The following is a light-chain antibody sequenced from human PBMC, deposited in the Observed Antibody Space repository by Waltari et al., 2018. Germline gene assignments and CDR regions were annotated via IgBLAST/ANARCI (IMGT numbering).Light chain of an antibody. Sequence: QSALTQPPSVSGSPGQSVTISCTGTSSDVGSYNRVSWYQQPPDTAPKLIIYEVSDRPPGVPVRVSGSKSANTAFLTISGLQAEDEADYFCSSYTSSSTWVFGTGTKVTVL. CDR2: EVS. CDR1: SSDVGSYNR. CDR3: SSYTSSSTWV. V-gene: IGLV2-18*02. J-gene: IGLJ1*01.